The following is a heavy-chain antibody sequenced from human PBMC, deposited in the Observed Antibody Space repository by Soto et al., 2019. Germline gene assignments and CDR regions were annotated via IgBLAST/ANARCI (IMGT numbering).Heavy chain of an antibody. J-gene: IGHJ5*02. Sequence: SVKVSCKASGVTFSSYAISWVRQAPGQGLEWMGGIIPIFGTANYAQKFKGRVTITADESTSTAYMELSSMRSEDTAVYYCAREAKPNLEWSWDDRTYYYDSRGFDPWG. CDR2: IIPIFGTA. V-gene: IGHV1-69*13. CDR3: AREAKPNLEWSWDDRTYYYDSRGFDP. D-gene: IGHD3-22*01. CDR1: GVTFSSYA.